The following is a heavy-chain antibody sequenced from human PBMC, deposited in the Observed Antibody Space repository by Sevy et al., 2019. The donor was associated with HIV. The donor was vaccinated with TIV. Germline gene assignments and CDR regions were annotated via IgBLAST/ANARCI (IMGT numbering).Heavy chain of an antibody. J-gene: IGHJ4*02. CDR3: ARDPGSSWSSFDY. CDR1: GFILGSYA. D-gene: IGHD6-13*01. Sequence: GGSLRLSCAASGFILGSYAMNWVRQAPGKGLEWVEVISYDGSHKYYADSVKGRFTISRDSSKNTLYLQMHSLRTDDTAVYYCARDPGSSWSSFDYWGQGTLVTVSS. CDR2: ISYDGSHK. V-gene: IGHV3-30-3*01.